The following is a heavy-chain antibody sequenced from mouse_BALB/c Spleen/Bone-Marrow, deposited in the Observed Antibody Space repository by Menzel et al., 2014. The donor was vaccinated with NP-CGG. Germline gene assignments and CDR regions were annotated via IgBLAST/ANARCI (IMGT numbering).Heavy chain of an antibody. Sequence: EVMLVESGGGLVQPGGSMKLSCVASGFTFSNYWMNWVRQSPEKGLEWVAEXRLKSNNYATHYAESVKGRFTISRDDSKSSVYLQMNNLRAEDTGIYYCTSXXXXXGXFDXWGAGTTVTVSS. J-gene: IGHJ1*01. V-gene: IGHV6-6*02. CDR3: TSXXXXXGXFDX. CDR2: XRLKSNNYAT. CDR1: GFTFSNYW.